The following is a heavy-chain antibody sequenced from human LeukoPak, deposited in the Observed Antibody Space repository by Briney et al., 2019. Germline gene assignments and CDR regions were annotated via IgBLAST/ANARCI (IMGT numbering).Heavy chain of an antibody. J-gene: IGHJ4*02. CDR3: AKASWVSNGDAVL. CDR2: LRSDGST. Sequence: PAGSLRLSCAASGFTISSYAMSWVRQAPARGKEWDSSLRSDGSTFYADYLKGRFALSRDESRNTVYFQLNSLRVEDTAVYYCAKASWVSNGDAVLWGQGTLVTV. V-gene: IGHV3-23*01. CDR1: GFTISSYA. D-gene: IGHD1-1*01.